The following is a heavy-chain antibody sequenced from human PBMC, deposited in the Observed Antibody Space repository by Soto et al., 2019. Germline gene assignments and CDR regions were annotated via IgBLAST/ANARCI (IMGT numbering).Heavy chain of an antibody. J-gene: IGHJ3*02. V-gene: IGHV3-23*01. CDR1: GFTFSSYG. Sequence: EVQVLESGGGLVQPGGSLRLSCAVSGFTFSSYGMSWVRQAPGNGLEWVSLISGSGDTTYYADSVKGRFTISRDNSKNTVYLEMNTLRAEDTAVYYCAKVVVWGSYRYGAFDIWGQGTMVTVSS. CDR2: ISGSGDTT. D-gene: IGHD3-16*02. CDR3: AKVVVWGSYRYGAFDI.